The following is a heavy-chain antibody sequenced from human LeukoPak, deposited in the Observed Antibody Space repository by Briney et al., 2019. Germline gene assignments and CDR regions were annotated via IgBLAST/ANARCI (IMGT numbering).Heavy chain of an antibody. Sequence: GGSLRLSCAASGFTFSSDWMSWVRQAPGRGLEWVANIKQDGSEKYYVDSVKGRFTISRDNAKNSLYLQMNSRRAEDTAVYYCARGQLLLDYWGQGTLVTVSS. J-gene: IGHJ4*02. D-gene: IGHD2-2*01. CDR1: GFTFSSDW. CDR2: IKQDGSEK. CDR3: ARGQLLLDY. V-gene: IGHV3-7*01.